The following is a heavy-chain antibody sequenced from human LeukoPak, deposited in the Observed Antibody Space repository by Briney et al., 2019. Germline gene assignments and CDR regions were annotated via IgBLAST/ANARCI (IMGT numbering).Heavy chain of an antibody. D-gene: IGHD3-3*02. Sequence: ASVKVSCKASGYTFTSYGISWVRQAPEQGLEWMGWISAYNGNTNYAQKLQGRVTMTTDTSTSTAYMELRSLRSDDTAVYYCARDRIRGPPADYWGQGTLVTVSS. V-gene: IGHV1-18*01. CDR1: GYTFTSYG. J-gene: IGHJ4*02. CDR2: ISAYNGNT. CDR3: ARDRIRGPPADY.